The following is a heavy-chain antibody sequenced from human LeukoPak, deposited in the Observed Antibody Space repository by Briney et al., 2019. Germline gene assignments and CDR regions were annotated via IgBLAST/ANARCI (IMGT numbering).Heavy chain of an antibody. V-gene: IGHV4-34*01. CDR2: INHSGST. J-gene: IGHJ4*02. CDR1: GGSFSGYY. D-gene: IGHD3-10*01. Sequence: SETLSLTCAVYGGSFSGYYWSWIRQPPGKGLEWIGEINHSGSTNYNPSLKSRVTISVDTSKNQFSLKLSSVTAADTAVYYCASVATSNYYGSGSFRLFDHWGQGTLVTVSS. CDR3: ASVATSNYYGSGSFRLFDH.